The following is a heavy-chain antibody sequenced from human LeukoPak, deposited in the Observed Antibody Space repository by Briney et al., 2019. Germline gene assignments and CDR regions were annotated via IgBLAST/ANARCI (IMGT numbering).Heavy chain of an antibody. D-gene: IGHD6-19*01. CDR2: INPSGGST. J-gene: IGHJ2*01. CDR3: AKFGVAAGTDYWYFDL. Sequence: ASVKVSCKASGYTFTSYCLHWVRQAPGQGLEWMGIINPSGGSTGYAQKFQGRVTMTRDTSTSTVYMEPSSLRSEDTARYYCAKFGVAAGTDYWYFDLWGRGTLVTVSS. CDR1: GYTFTSYC. V-gene: IGHV1-46*01.